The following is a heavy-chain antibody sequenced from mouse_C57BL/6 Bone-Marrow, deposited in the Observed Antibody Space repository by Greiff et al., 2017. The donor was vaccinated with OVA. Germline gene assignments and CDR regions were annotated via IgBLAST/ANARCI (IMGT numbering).Heavy chain of an antibody. CDR3: VRHGYYAMDY. CDR1: GFSFNTYA. V-gene: IGHV10-1*01. Sequence: EVKLMESGGGLVQPKGSLKLSCAASGFSFNTYAMNWVRQAPGKGLEWVARIRSKSNNYATYYADSVKDRFTIYRDDSESMLYLQMNNLKTEDTAMYYCVRHGYYAMDYWGQGTSVTVSS. J-gene: IGHJ4*01. CDR2: IRSKSNNYAT.